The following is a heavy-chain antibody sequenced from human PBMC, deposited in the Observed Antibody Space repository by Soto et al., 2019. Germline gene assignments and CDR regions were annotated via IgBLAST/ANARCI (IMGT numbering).Heavy chain of an antibody. CDR3: ARGRYCLTGRCFPNWFDS. CDR1: GDSISTVDYF. J-gene: IGHJ5*01. D-gene: IGHD2-15*01. Sequence: SETLSLTCSVSGDSISTVDYFWAWIRQPPGQALEYIGYIYKSTTTYYNPSFESRVAISLDTSKSQFPLNVTSVTAADTAVYFCARGRYCLTGRCFPNWFDSWGQGTLVTVSS. CDR2: IYKSTTT. V-gene: IGHV4-30-4*01.